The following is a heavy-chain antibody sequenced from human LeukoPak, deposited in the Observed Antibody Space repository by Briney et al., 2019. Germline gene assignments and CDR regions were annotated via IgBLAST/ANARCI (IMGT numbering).Heavy chain of an antibody. J-gene: IGHJ4*02. D-gene: IGHD2-15*01. CDR1: GYTFTGYY. CDR3: ARDNGYCSGGSCYIISGYSYGIDY. CDR2: INPNSGGT. V-gene: IGHV1-2*02. Sequence: ASVKVSCKASGYTFTGYYIHWVRQAPGQGLEWMGWINPNSGGTNYAQKFRGRVTMTRDTSITTAYMELSRLRSDDTAVYYCARDNGYCSGGSCYIISGYSYGIDYWGQGTLVTVSS.